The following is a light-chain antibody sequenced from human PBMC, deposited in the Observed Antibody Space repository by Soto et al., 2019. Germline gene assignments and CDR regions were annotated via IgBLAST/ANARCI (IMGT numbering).Light chain of an antibody. CDR2: TAS. CDR1: QSISSY. Sequence: DIQMTQSPSSLSASDGDRVTITCRASQSISSYVNWYQQKPGKAPKLLIYTASSLQSGVPSRFSGSGSGTDFTLSISSLQPEDFATYFCQQSYSIPITFGQGTRLEIK. V-gene: IGKV1-39*01. J-gene: IGKJ5*01. CDR3: QQSYSIPIT.